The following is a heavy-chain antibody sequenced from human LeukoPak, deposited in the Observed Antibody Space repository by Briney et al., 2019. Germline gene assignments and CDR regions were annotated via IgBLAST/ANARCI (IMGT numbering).Heavy chain of an antibody. V-gene: IGHV1-18*01. Sequence: GASVKVSCKASGYTFTSYGISWVRQAPGQGLEWMGWISTYNGNTNYAQRLQGRVTMTTDTSTSTAYMARRRLRPDDTAVYDCAVRGMDVWGQGTTVTVSS. CDR1: GYTFTSYG. CDR2: ISTYNGNT. CDR3: AVRGMDV. J-gene: IGHJ6*02. D-gene: IGHD2-2*01.